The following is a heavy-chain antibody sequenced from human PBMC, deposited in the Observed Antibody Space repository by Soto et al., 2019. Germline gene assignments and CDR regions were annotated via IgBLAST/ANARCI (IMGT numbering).Heavy chain of an antibody. CDR1: GFTVSSKY. J-gene: IGHJ6*04. D-gene: IGHD2-15*01. CDR3: ARDDVLCDGGRCDGIPLDV. V-gene: IGHV3-66*01. Sequence: EVQLVESGGGLVQPGGSLRLSCAASGFTVSSKYMTWVRQAPGKGLEWVSLIQSGGTTYYADSVKGRFTISRDTSENTLNLQMDSLKVEYTAVYYCARDDVLCDGGRCDGIPLDVWGKGPTVTVSS. CDR2: IQSGGTT.